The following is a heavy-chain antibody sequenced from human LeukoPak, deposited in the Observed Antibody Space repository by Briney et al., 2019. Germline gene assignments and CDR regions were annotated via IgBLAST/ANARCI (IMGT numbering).Heavy chain of an antibody. CDR2: INSDGSST. V-gene: IGHV3-74*01. J-gene: IGHJ6*03. Sequence: GGSLRLSCAASGFTFDDYAMHWVRQAPGKGLVWVSRINSDGSSTSYADSVKGRFTISRDNSKNTLYLQMNSLRVEDTAVYYCARGGDFWSGYSRGYYMDVWGKGTTVTVSS. CDR1: GFTFDDYA. CDR3: ARGGDFWSGYSRGYYMDV. D-gene: IGHD3-3*01.